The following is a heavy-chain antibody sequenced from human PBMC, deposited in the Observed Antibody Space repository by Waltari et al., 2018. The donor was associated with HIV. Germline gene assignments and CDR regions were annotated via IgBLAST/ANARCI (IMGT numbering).Heavy chain of an antibody. V-gene: IGHV4-34*01. D-gene: IGHD6-6*01. CDR1: GGSFSGYY. CDR2: INHSGRS. CDR3: ARGVVAARRSRYNWFDP. J-gene: IGHJ5*02. Sequence: QVQLQQWGAGLLKPSETLSLTCAVYGGSFSGYYWSWIRQPPGKGLEWIGEINHSGRSTYTPSPKGRVTISVDTSKNQFSLKLSSVTAADTAVYYCARGVVAARRSRYNWFDPWGQGTLVTVSS.